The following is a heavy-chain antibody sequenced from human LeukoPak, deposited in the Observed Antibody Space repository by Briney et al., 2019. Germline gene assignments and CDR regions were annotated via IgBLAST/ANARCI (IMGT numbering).Heavy chain of an antibody. V-gene: IGHV4-59*01. CDR3: ARGRLRLGELYPYYFDY. Sequence: SETLSLTCIVSGGSISSYYWSWIRQPPGKGLEWIGYIYYSGSTNYNPSLKSRVTISVDTSKNQFSLKLSSVTAAGTAVYYCARGRLRLGELYPYYFDYWGQGTLVTVSS. CDR1: GGSISSYY. CDR2: IYYSGST. D-gene: IGHD3-16*01. J-gene: IGHJ4*02.